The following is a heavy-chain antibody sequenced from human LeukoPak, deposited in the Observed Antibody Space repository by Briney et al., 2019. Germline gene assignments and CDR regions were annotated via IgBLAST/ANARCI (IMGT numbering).Heavy chain of an antibody. V-gene: IGHV1-69*13. J-gene: IGHJ6*02. CDR2: IIPIFGTA. D-gene: IGHD3-22*01. CDR1: GGTFSSYA. Sequence: SVKVSCKASGGTFSSYAISWVRQAPGQGLEWMGGIIPIFGTANYAQKFQGRVTITADESTSTAYMELSSLRSEDTAVYYCARARFSGYNYYDSSGNYYYGMDVWGQGTTVTVSS. CDR3: ARARFSGYNYYDSSGNYYYGMDV.